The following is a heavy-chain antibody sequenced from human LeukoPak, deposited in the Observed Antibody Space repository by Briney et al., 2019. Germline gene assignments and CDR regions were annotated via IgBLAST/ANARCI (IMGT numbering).Heavy chain of an antibody. V-gene: IGHV3-7*01. CDR1: GFTFSHYW. CDR2: IKPDGSVG. CDR3: TQNLVAAAGDH. J-gene: IGHJ4*02. D-gene: IGHD6-13*01. Sequence: GGSLRLPCAASGFTFSHYWMTWVRQAPGKGLEWVANIKPDGSVGYYVDSVRGRFIISRDNAGNSLYLQMNSLRVEDTAVYYCTQNLVAAAGDHWGQGTLLIVSS.